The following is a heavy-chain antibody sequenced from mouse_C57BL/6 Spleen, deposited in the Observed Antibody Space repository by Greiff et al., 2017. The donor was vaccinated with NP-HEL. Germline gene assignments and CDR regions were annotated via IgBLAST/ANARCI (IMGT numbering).Heavy chain of an antibody. J-gene: IGHJ1*03. V-gene: IGHV1-69*01. Sequence: VQLQQSGAELVMPGASVKLSCKASGYTFTSYWMHWVKQRPGQGLEWIGEIDPSDSYTNYNQKFKGKSTLTVDKSSSTAYMQLSSLTSEDSAVYYCARPTPVASGYFDVWGTGTTVTVSS. CDR1: GYTFTSYW. CDR2: IDPSDSYT. CDR3: ARPTPVASGYFDV. D-gene: IGHD1-1*01.